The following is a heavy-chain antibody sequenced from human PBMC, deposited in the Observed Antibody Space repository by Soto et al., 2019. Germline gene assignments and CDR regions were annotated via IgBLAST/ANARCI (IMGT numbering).Heavy chain of an antibody. V-gene: IGHV2-5*01. CDR3: APRRPNCYNNIPPCGSLAP. J-gene: IGHJ5*02. Sequence: GPTLVNPTQTLTLTCTFSGFSLSTSGTSVGWIRQPPGKALEWLALIYWNDDKRYSPSLKSRLTITEDTSKNHVVLTMTNMGPVDTATYYRAPRRPNCYNNIPPCGSLAPWGQGALVTVSP. CDR1: GFSLSTSGTS. CDR2: IYWNDDK. D-gene: IGHD3-10*01.